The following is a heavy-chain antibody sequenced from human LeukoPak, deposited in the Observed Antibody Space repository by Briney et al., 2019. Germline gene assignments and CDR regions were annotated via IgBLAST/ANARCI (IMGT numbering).Heavy chain of an antibody. Sequence: SVKVPCKASGGTFRSFAISWVRQAPGQGLEWMGGIIPIFRIANYAQKFQGRVTITADESTSTAYMELSSLRSEDTAVYYCARALRYYSDSSGYAFDYWGQGTLVTVSS. J-gene: IGHJ4*02. CDR3: ARALRYYSDSSGYAFDY. D-gene: IGHD3-22*01. V-gene: IGHV1-69*01. CDR2: IIPIFRIA. CDR1: GGTFRSFA.